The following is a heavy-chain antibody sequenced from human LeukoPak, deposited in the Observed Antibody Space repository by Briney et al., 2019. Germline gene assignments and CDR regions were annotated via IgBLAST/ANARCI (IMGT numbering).Heavy chain of an antibody. V-gene: IGHV1-18*01. D-gene: IGHD6-13*01. J-gene: IGHJ4*02. CDR2: ISAYNGNT. Sequence: GASVKVSCKASGYTFTSYGISWVRQAPGQGLEWMGWISAYNGNTNYAQKLQGRVTMTTDTSTSTAYMELRSLRSDDTAVYYCAREQQLVRNGYYFDYWGQGTLVIVSS. CDR3: AREQQLVRNGYYFDY. CDR1: GYTFTSYG.